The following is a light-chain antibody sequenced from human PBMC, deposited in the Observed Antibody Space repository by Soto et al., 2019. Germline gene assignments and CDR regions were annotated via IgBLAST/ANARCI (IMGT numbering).Light chain of an antibody. V-gene: IGKV3-15*01. CDR3: QQYNNWPQT. CDR1: QSVSSN. J-gene: IGKJ1*01. CDR2: GAS. Sequence: EIVMTQSPATLSVSPGERATLSCRASQSVSSNLAWYHQKPGQAPSLLIYGASTRATGIPARFSGSGSGTEFTLTISSLQSEDFAVYYCQQYNNWPQTYGQGTKVDIK.